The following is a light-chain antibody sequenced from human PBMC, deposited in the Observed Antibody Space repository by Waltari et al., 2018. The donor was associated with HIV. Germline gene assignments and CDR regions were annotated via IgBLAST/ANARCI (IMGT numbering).Light chain of an antibody. CDR3: ASYGGTNDLV. J-gene: IGLJ3*02. CDR1: SSDIGGYNY. Sequence: QSVLTQPPSASGSPGQSVAISCTGTSSDIGGYNYVSWYQQHPGKAPKLKIFEVTKRPSGVPDRFSGSKSGNTASLTVSGLQAEDEADYYCASYGGTNDLVFGGGTKLTVL. V-gene: IGLV2-8*01. CDR2: EVT.